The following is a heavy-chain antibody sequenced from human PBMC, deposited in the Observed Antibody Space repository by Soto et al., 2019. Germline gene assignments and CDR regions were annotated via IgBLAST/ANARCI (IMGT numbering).Heavy chain of an antibody. Sequence: SETLSLTCTVSGGSVSSGSYYWSWIRQPPGKGLEWIGYIYYSGSTNYNPSLKSRVTISVDTSKNQFSLKLSSVTAADTAVYYCAKTRRSGYSYNWFDPWGQGTLDTVSS. CDR3: AKTRRSGYSYNWFDP. V-gene: IGHV4-61*01. D-gene: IGHD3-3*01. CDR2: IYYSGST. CDR1: GGSVSSGSYY. J-gene: IGHJ5*02.